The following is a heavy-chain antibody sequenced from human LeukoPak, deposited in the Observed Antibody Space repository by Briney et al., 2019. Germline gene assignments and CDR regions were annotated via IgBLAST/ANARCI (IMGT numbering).Heavy chain of an antibody. D-gene: IGHD3-3*01. CDR1: GYTFTSYA. CDR3: ARDLTYYDSWSGSSCFDY. V-gene: IGHV7-4-1*02. CDR2: INTNTGNP. J-gene: IGHJ4*02. Sequence: ASVKVSCKASGYTFTSYAMNWVRQAPGQGLEWMGWINTNTGNPTYAQGFTGRFVFALDTSVSTAYLQISSLKAEDTAVYYCARDLTYYDSWSGSSCFDYWGQGTLVTVSS.